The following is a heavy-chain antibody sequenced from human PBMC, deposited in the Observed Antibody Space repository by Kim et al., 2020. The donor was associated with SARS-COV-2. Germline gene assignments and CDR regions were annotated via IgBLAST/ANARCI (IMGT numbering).Heavy chain of an antibody. Sequence: SETLSLTCAVSGGSISSSNWWSWVRQPPGKGLEWIGESYHSGSTNYNPSLKSRVTISVDKSKNQFSLQLSSVTAADTAVYYCARDYGGNPESDDYWGQGTLVTVSS. CDR3: ARDYGGNPESDDY. V-gene: IGHV4-4*02. CDR2: SYHSGST. CDR1: GGSISSSNW. D-gene: IGHD4-17*01. J-gene: IGHJ4*02.